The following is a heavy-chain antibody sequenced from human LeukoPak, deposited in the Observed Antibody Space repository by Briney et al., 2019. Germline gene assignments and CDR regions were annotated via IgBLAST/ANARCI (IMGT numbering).Heavy chain of an antibody. CDR2: INPNSGDT. Sequence: ASVKVSCKASGYTFTGYYMHWVRQAPGQGLEWMGWINPNSGDTNYAQKFQGGVTMTRDTSISTAYLELSRLRSDDTAVYYCARGGDGYNNFDYWGQGTLVTVSA. CDR1: GYTFTGYY. V-gene: IGHV1-2*02. D-gene: IGHD5-24*01. CDR3: ARGGDGYNNFDY. J-gene: IGHJ4*02.